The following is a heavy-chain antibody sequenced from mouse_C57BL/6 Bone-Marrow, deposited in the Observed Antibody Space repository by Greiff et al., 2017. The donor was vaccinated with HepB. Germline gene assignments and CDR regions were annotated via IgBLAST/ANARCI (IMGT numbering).Heavy chain of an antibody. Sequence: VQLQQPGAELVRPGSSVKLSCKASGYTFTSYWMHWVKQRPIQGLEWIGNIDPSDSETHYNQKFKGKATLTADKSSSTAYMQLSSLTSEDSAVYYCAWGDGSSPFAYWGQGTLVTVSA. V-gene: IGHV1-52*01. CDR3: AWGDGSSPFAY. D-gene: IGHD1-1*01. CDR1: GYTFTSYW. J-gene: IGHJ3*01. CDR2: IDPSDSET.